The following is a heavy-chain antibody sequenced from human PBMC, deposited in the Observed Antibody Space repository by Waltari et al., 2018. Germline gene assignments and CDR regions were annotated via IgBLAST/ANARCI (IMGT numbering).Heavy chain of an antibody. J-gene: IGHJ5*01. CDR3: AKPFYNWDDPLDS. Sequence: EVQLLESGGGLVQPGGSVRLSCGVSGFPFNRYAINWVRRAPGTGLQWVAAITISDATYYADSVKGRFTISRDTSKDTVYLQMNSLRADDTAVYYCAKPFYNWDDPLDSWGQGTLVTVSS. D-gene: IGHD1-20*01. V-gene: IGHV3-23*01. CDR2: ITISDAT. CDR1: GFPFNRYA.